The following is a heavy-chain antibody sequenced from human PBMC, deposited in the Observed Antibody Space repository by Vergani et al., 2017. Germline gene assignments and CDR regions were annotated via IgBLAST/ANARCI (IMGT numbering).Heavy chain of an antibody. J-gene: IGHJ6*03. CDR3: ARDFLTRVTTLDYYYMGV. D-gene: IGHD1-1*01. V-gene: IGHV3-30*03. Sequence: QEQLLQSGGGVVQPGGSLRLSCSAAGFPFSDYGVHWVRQAPGKGLEWVSVISYDGNKKNYADSVKGRFTISRDNSKNTLYLEMNALRAEDTAVYYCARDFLTRVTTLDYYYMGVWGKGTTVTVSS. CDR2: ISYDGNKK. CDR1: GFPFSDYG.